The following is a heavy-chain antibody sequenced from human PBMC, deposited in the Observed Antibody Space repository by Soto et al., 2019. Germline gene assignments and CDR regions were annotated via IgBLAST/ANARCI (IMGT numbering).Heavy chain of an antibody. V-gene: IGHV3-64*01. CDR2: ISSNGGST. CDR3: ARDLTYSSSWYGVGDAFDI. CDR1: GFTFSSYA. J-gene: IGHJ3*02. D-gene: IGHD6-13*01. Sequence: PGGSLRLSCAASGFTFSSYAMHWVRQAPGKGLEYVSAISSNGGSTYYANSVKGRFTISRDNSKNTLYLQMGSLRAEDMAVYYCARDLTYSSSWYGVGDAFDIWGQGTMVTVSS.